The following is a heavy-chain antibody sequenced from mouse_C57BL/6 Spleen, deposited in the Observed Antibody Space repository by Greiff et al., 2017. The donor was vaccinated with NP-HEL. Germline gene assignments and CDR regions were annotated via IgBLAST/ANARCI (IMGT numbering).Heavy chain of an antibody. J-gene: IGHJ3*01. CDR2: INPGSGGT. CDR3: ARRGSYYYGSSRFAY. Sequence: VKLMESGAELVRPGTSVTVSCKASGYAFTNYLIAWVKQRPGPGLEWIGVINPGSGGTNYNEKFKGKAALTADKSSSTAYMQLSSLTSEDSAVYFCARRGSYYYGSSRFAYWGQGTLVTVSA. V-gene: IGHV1-54*01. CDR1: GYAFTNYL. D-gene: IGHD1-1*01.